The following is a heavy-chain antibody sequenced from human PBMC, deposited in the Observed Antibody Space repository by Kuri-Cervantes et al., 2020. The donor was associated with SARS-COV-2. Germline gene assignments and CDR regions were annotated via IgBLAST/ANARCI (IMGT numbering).Heavy chain of an antibody. Sequence: SQTLSLTCAVYGGSFSDYYWSWIRQPPGKGLEWIGEINHSGSTNYNPSLKSRVTISVDTSKNQFSLKLSSVTAADTAVYYCARGAPNDYSNYGGMDVWGQGTTVTVSS. CDR1: GGSFSDYY. CDR3: ARGAPNDYSNYGGMDV. CDR2: INHSGST. V-gene: IGHV4-34*01. D-gene: IGHD4-11*01. J-gene: IGHJ6*02.